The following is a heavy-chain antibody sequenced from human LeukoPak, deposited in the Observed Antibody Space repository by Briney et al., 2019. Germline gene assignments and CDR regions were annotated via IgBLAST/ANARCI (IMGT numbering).Heavy chain of an antibody. Sequence: SETLSLTCTVSGGSISSYYWSWIRQPPGKGLEWIGYIYTSGSTNYNPSLKSRVTISVDTSKNQFSLKLSSVTAADTAVYYCARHYCSSTSCYLAGEYYFDYWGQGTLVTVSS. CDR3: ARHYCSSTSCYLAGEYYFDY. V-gene: IGHV4-4*09. CDR2: IYTSGST. CDR1: GGSISSYY. J-gene: IGHJ4*02. D-gene: IGHD2-2*01.